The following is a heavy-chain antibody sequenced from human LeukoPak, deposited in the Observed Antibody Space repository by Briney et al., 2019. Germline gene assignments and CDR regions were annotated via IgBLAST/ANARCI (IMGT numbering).Heavy chain of an antibody. CDR1: GGSLSGYY. CDR3: ARHRRWRYYYYMDV. CDR2: INHSGST. V-gene: IGHV4-34*01. D-gene: IGHD4-23*01. J-gene: IGHJ6*03. Sequence: SETLSLTCAVYGGSLSGYYWSWIRQPPGKGLEWIGEINHSGSTNYNPSLKSRVTISVDTSKNQFSLKLSSVTAADTAVYYCARHRRWRYYYYMDVWGKGTTVTISS.